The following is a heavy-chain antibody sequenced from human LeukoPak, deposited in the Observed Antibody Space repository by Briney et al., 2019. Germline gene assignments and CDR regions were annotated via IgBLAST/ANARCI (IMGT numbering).Heavy chain of an antibody. V-gene: IGHV3-9*01. Sequence: GGSLRLSCAASGFTFDDYAMHWVRQTPGKGLEWVSGISWDSGDIGYADSVKGRFAISRDNAKNSLYLQMNSLRAEDTALYYCAKDLGTHYSSSWPFDYWGQGTLVTVAS. CDR1: GFTFDDYA. CDR3: AKDLGTHYSSSWPFDY. D-gene: IGHD6-13*01. J-gene: IGHJ4*02. CDR2: ISWDSGDI.